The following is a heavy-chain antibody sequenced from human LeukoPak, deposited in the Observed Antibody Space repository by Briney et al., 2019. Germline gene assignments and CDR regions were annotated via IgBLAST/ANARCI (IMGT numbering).Heavy chain of an antibody. Sequence: ASVKVSCQASVYTLTSYGISWVRQAPGQGLEWMGWISAYNGNTNYAQKLQGRVTMTRDTSISTAYMELSRLRSDDTAVYYCARAGLDYYDSSGYYYGYWGQGTLVTVSS. D-gene: IGHD3-22*01. CDR1: VYTLTSYG. J-gene: IGHJ4*02. CDR2: ISAYNGNT. V-gene: IGHV1-18*01. CDR3: ARAGLDYYDSSGYYYGY.